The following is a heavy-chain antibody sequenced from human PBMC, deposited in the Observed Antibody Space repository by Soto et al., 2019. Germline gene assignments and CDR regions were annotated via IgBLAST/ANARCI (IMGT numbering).Heavy chain of an antibody. CDR3: ARDLGGAGSY. D-gene: IGHD1-26*01. J-gene: IGHJ4*02. Sequence: AQLVESGGGLVQPGGSLRLSCAASGFTFSNYWMHWVRQVPGQGPVWVSRLNRDGSRTDYAVSVRGRFTIFRDNARNTLYLQMTSLRAEDTAMYYCARDLGGAGSYWGQGTLVTVSS. CDR1: GFTFSNYW. CDR2: LNRDGSRT. V-gene: IGHV3-74*01.